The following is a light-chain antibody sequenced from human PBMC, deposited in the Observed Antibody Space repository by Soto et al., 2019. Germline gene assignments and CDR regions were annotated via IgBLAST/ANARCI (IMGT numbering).Light chain of an antibody. V-gene: IGKV1-39*01. CDR1: QSVSTW. J-gene: IGKJ1*01. CDR2: AAS. Sequence: DIQMTQSPSTLSASVGDRVPITCRASQSVSTWLAWYQQKPGKAPKLLIYAASSLQSGVPSRFSGSRSGPDFTLTISSLQPEDFATYYCQQSYSSPPTFCQGTKVDVK. CDR3: QQSYSSPPT.